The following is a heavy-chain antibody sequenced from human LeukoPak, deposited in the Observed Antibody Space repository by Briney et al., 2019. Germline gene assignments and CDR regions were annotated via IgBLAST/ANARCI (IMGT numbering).Heavy chain of an antibody. Sequence: GGSLRLSCAASGFTFSSYEMNWVRQAPGKGLEWVSYISSSGGTIYYADSVKGRFTISRDNAKNSLYLQMNSLRAEDTAVYYCARTLEVDSGYDYNWFDPWGQGTLVTVSS. D-gene: IGHD5-12*01. CDR1: GFTFSSYE. J-gene: IGHJ5*02. CDR2: ISSSGGTI. V-gene: IGHV3-48*03. CDR3: ARTLEVDSGYDYNWFDP.